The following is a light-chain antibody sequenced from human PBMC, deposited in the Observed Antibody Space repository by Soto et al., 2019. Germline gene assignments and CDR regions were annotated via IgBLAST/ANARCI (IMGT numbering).Light chain of an antibody. CDR2: GAS. CDR1: QSVSSY. V-gene: IGKV3-20*01. J-gene: IGKJ5*01. CDR3: QKDGDSSQR. Sequence: IVLTLAPATLSSSTGYRATLSCRASQSVSSYLAWYQQNPGQPPRLLIYGASSRPTGTPDRFSGSGSGIDFALTISRLEPEDFAVYYCQKDGDSSQRFGEGARLEIK.